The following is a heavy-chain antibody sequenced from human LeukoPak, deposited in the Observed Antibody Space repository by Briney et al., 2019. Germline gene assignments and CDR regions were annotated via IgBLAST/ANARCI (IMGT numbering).Heavy chain of an antibody. CDR1: GGTFSSDA. J-gene: IGHJ4*02. CDR3: ASPRGIAAAGNYYFDY. V-gene: IGHV1-69*04. CDR2: IIPILGIA. Sequence: SVKVSCKASGGTFSSDAISWVRQAPGQGLEWMGRIIPILGIANYAQKFQGRVTITADKSTSTAYMELSSLRSEDTAVYYCASPRGIAAAGNYYFDYWGQGTLVTVSS. D-gene: IGHD6-13*01.